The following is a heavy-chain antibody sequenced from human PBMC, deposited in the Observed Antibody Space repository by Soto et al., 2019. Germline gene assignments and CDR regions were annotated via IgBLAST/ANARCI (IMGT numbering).Heavy chain of an antibody. J-gene: IGHJ3*02. D-gene: IGHD6-19*01. Sequence: EVQLVESGGGLVKPGGSLRLSCAASGFTFSSYSMNWVRQAPGKGLEWVSSISSSSSYIYYADSVKGRFTISRDNAKNSLSLQMNSLRAEDTAVYYCARDYSSGNDAFDIWGQGPMVTVSS. CDR2: ISSSSSYI. CDR3: ARDYSSGNDAFDI. CDR1: GFTFSSYS. V-gene: IGHV3-21*01.